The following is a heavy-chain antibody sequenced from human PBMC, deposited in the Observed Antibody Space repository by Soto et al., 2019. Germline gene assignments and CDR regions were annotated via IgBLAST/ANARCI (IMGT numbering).Heavy chain of an antibody. V-gene: IGHV4-39*07. J-gene: IGHJ6*03. CDR1: GGSISSSSYY. CDR2: IYYSGST. CDR3: ARGPSWRNLYYYYMDV. D-gene: IGHD2-2*01. Sequence: SETLSLTCTVSGGSISSSSYYWGWIRQPPGKGLEWIGSIYYSGSTYYNPSLKSRVTISVDTSKNQFSLKLSSVTAADTAVYYCARGPSWRNLYYYYMDVWGKGTTVTVSS.